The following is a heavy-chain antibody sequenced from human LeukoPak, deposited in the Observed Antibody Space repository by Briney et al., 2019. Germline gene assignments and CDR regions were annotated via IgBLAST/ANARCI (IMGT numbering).Heavy chain of an antibody. V-gene: IGHV3-23*01. J-gene: IGHJ4*02. CDR2: ISGSGGST. CDR3: AKAGITMIVVAEFDY. Sequence: PGGSLRLSCAASGFTFSSYAMSWVRQAPGKGLEWVSAISGSGGSTYYADSVKGRFTISRDNSRNTLYLQMNSLRAEDTAVYYCAKAGITMIVVAEFDYWGQGTLVTVSS. D-gene: IGHD3-22*01. CDR1: GFTFSSYA.